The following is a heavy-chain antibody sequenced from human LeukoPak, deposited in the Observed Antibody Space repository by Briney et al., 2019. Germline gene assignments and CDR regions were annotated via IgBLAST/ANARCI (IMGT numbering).Heavy chain of an antibody. J-gene: IGHJ5*02. CDR1: GGTFSSYA. CDR2: IIPIFGTA. D-gene: IGHD3-22*01. CDR3: ARDLGGYYQFDNWFDP. V-gene: IGHV1-69*13. Sequence: ASVKVSXEASGGTFSSYAISWVRQAPGQGLEWMGGIIPIFGTANYAQKFQGRVTITADESTSTAYMELSSLRSEDTAVYYCARDLGGYYQFDNWFDPWGQGTLVTVSS.